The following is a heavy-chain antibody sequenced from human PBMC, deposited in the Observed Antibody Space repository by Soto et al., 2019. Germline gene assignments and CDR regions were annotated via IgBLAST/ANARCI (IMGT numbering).Heavy chain of an antibody. CDR1: GFTFSSYW. Sequence: GGSLRLSCAASGFTFSSYWMSWVRQAPGKGLEWVANIKQDGSEKYYVDSVKGRFTISRDNAKNSLYLQMNSLRAEDTAVYYCARDVGSGSYYNPNSNWFDPWGQGTLVTVSS. V-gene: IGHV3-7*01. J-gene: IGHJ5*02. CDR3: ARDVGSGSYYNPNSNWFDP. D-gene: IGHD3-10*01. CDR2: IKQDGSEK.